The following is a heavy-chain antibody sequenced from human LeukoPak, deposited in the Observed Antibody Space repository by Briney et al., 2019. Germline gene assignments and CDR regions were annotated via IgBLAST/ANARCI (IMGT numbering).Heavy chain of an antibody. CDR1: GGSFSGYY. CDR2: IYHSGST. V-gene: IGHV4-34*01. D-gene: IGHD3-3*01. Sequence: PSETLSLTCAVYGGSFSGYYWSWIRQPPGKGLEWIGYIYHSGSTYYNPSLKSRVTISVDKSKNQFSLKLSSVTAADTAVYYCARVGGPYYDFWSGYGDWGQGTLVTVSS. J-gene: IGHJ4*02. CDR3: ARVGGPYYDFWSGYGD.